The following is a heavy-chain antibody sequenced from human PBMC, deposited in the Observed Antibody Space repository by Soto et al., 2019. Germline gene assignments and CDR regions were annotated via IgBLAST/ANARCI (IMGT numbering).Heavy chain of an antibody. CDR3: ARATYYYDSSGYSDRVLDY. D-gene: IGHD3-22*01. V-gene: IGHV4-61*01. J-gene: IGHJ4*02. CDR1: GASVSSDFSY. CDR2: IYSSGSS. Sequence: PSETLSLTCSVSGASVSSDFSYWSWIRQPPGKGLEWIGCIYSSGSSNYNPSLKSRVTISEDTSKNQFSLKLSSVTAADTAVYYCARATYYYDSSGYSDRVLDYWGQGTLVTVSS.